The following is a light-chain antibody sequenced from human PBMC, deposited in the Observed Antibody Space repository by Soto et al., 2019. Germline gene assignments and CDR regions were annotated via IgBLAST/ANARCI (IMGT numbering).Light chain of an antibody. V-gene: IGLV3-1*01. CDR2: EDS. CDR1: KLGDKY. Sequence: SYELTQPPSVCVSPGQTASITGSGDKLGDKYACWYQQKPGQSPVLVIYEDSKRPSGIPERFSGANSGNTVTLTISGTQAMDEADYYCQAWESSTVVFGGGTKLTVL. J-gene: IGLJ2*01. CDR3: QAWESSTVV.